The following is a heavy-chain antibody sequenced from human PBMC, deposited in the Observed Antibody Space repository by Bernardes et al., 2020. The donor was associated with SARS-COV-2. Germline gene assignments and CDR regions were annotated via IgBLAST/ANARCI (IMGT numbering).Heavy chain of an antibody. V-gene: IGHV1-2*02. CDR1: GYPFTGYY. D-gene: IGHD3-22*01. CDR3: ALPPTNYDRYAMDV. Sequence: ASVKVSCKASGYPFTGYYLHWARRAPGQGLEWMGWINPNSGGTNYAQRFQGRVTMTRDTSISTAYMDLSRLRSDDTAVYYCALPPTNYDRYAMDVWGQGTTVTVSS. CDR2: INPNSGGT. J-gene: IGHJ6*02.